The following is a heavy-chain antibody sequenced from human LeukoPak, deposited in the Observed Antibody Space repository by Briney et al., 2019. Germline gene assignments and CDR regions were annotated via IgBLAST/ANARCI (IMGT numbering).Heavy chain of an antibody. D-gene: IGHD6-19*01. J-gene: IGHJ4*02. CDR3: ARGVALHSDGWTPPVY. CDR2: IYSGGST. CDR1: GFTVSSNY. Sequence: PGGSLRLSCAASGFTVSSNYMSWVRQAPGKGLEWVSVIYSGGSTYYVDSVKGRFTISRDNSKSTLYLQMNSLRAEDTAVYYCARGVALHSDGWTPPVYWGQGTLVTVSS. V-gene: IGHV3-66*01.